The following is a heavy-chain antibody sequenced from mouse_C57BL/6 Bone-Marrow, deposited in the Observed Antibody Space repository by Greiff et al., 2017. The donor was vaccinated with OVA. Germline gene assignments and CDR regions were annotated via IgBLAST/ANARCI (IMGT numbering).Heavy chain of an antibody. J-gene: IGHJ4*01. D-gene: IGHD2-3*01. CDR3: ARDGYYPYAMDY. CDR2: IDPSDSYT. V-gene: IGHV1-69*01. Sequence: QVQLQQPGAELVMPGASVKLSCKASGYTFPSYWMHWVKQRPGQGLEWIGEIDPSDSYTNYNQKFKGKSTLTVDKSSSTAYMQLSSLTSEDSAVYYWARDGYYPYAMDYWGQGTSVTVSS. CDR1: GYTFPSYW.